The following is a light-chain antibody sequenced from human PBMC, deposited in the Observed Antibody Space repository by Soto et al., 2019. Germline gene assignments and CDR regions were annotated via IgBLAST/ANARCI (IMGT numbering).Light chain of an antibody. V-gene: IGLV2-14*01. J-gene: IGLJ3*02. Sequence: QSALTQPSSVSSSPGQSITISFPGGKNDIGSSDYVSWYQQHPGKAPKLIIYGVSNRPSGTSDRFSGSKSGNTASLTISGLQADDEADYYCSSSTSSNTLVFGGGTKLTVL. CDR1: KNDIGSSDY. CDR3: SSSTSSNTLV. CDR2: GVS.